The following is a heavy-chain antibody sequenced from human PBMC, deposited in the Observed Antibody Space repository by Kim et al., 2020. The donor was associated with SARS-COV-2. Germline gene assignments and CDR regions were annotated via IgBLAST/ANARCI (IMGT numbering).Heavy chain of an antibody. D-gene: IGHD5-12*01. Sequence: TIYYADSVKGRFTISRDNAKNSLYLQMNSLRAEDTAVYYCVRQVGWLVDYWGQGTLVTVSS. V-gene: IGHV3-11*01. J-gene: IGHJ4*02. CDR3: VRQVGWLVDY. CDR2: TI.